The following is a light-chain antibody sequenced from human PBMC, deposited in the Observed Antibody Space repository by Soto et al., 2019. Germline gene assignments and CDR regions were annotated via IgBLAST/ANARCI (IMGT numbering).Light chain of an antibody. Sequence: QSVLTQPGSVSGSPGQSVTISCTGTSSDVGGYNYVSWYQQHPGKAPKLMIYDVSKRPSGVPDRFSGSNSGNTASLTISGLQAEDEADYSCCSYAGSYTFGVFGTGTKVTVL. CDR3: CSYAGSYTFGV. V-gene: IGLV2-11*01. CDR2: DVS. CDR1: SSDVGGYNY. J-gene: IGLJ1*01.